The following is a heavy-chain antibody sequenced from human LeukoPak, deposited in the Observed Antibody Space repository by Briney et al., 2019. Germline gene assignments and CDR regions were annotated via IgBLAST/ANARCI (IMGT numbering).Heavy chain of an antibody. CDR1: GFTLSHYW. J-gene: IGHJ4*02. CDR2: IKEDGSEK. Sequence: GGSLRLSCAASGFTLSHYWMSWVRQAPGKGLEWVASIKEDGSEKYYVDSVEGRFAISRDNAKNSLSVQMNSLRAEDTAVYYCARGRWLGFDYWGQGTLVTVSS. D-gene: IGHD5-24*01. CDR3: ARGRWLGFDY. V-gene: IGHV3-7*03.